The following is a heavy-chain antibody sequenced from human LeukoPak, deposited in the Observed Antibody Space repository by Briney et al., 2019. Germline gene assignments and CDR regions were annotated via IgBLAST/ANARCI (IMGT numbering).Heavy chain of an antibody. J-gene: IGHJ6*02. V-gene: IGHV3-53*01. CDR1: GFTVSSNY. CDR3: ARAPSTVTTGGYYYYGMDV. D-gene: IGHD4-17*01. CDR2: IYSGGST. Sequence: PGGSLRLSCAASGFTVSSNYMSWVRQAPGKGLEWVSVIYSGGSTYYADSVKGRFTISRDNSKNTLYLQVNSLRAEDTAVYYCARAPSTVTTGGYYYYGMDVWGQGTTVTVSS.